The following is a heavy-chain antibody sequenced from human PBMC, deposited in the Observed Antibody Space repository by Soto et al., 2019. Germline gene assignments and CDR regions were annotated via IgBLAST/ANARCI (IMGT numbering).Heavy chain of an antibody. J-gene: IGHJ4*02. CDR3: AKDDSYCGGDCYSIAAFDY. V-gene: IGHV3-23*01. CDR2: ISGSGGST. Sequence: PGGSLRLSCAASGFTFSSYAMSWVRQAPGKGLEWVSAISGSGGSTYYADSVKGRFTISRDNSKNTLYLQMNSLRAEDTAVYYCAKDDSYCGGDCYSIAAFDYWGRGTLVTVSS. CDR1: GFTFSSYA. D-gene: IGHD2-21*02.